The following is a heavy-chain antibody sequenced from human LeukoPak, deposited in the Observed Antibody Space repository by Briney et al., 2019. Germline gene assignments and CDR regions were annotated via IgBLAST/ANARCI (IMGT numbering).Heavy chain of an antibody. Sequence: PSETLSLTCTVSGGSISSYYWSWIRQPPGKGLEWIGYIYYSGSTNYNPSLKSRVTISVDTSKNQISLKLSSVTAADTAVYYCASTHYYGKVDYWGQGTLVTVSS. CDR2: IYYSGST. D-gene: IGHD1-26*01. J-gene: IGHJ4*02. CDR1: GGSISSYY. CDR3: ASTHYYGKVDY. V-gene: IGHV4-59*01.